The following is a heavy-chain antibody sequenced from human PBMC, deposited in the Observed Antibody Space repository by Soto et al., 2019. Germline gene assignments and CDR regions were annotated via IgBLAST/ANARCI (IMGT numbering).Heavy chain of an antibody. D-gene: IGHD3-22*01. Sequence: QVQLVQSGAEVKKPGSSVKFSCKASGGTFSSYAISWVRQAPGQGLEWMGGIIPIFGTANYAQKFQGRVTSTADESTTTAYMELSSLRSEDTAVYYCARDLKRYYDSSGYGYYYYGMDVWGQGTTVTVSS. V-gene: IGHV1-69*01. CDR2: IIPIFGTA. CDR1: GGTFSSYA. CDR3: ARDLKRYYDSSGYGYYYYGMDV. J-gene: IGHJ6*02.